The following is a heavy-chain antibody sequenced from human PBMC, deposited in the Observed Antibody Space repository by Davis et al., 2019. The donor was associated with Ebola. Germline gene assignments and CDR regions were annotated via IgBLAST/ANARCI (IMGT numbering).Heavy chain of an antibody. D-gene: IGHD1-26*01. CDR2: ISSTGSTI. CDR1: GFTVSSNY. J-gene: IGHJ4*02. CDR3: ARSYSGSRIYDY. V-gene: IGHV3-11*01. Sequence: GESLKISCAASGFTVSSNYMSWVRQAPGKGLEWVSYISSTGSTIYYADSVKGRFTISRDNAKNSLYLQMNGLRAEDTAVYYCARSYSGSRIYDYWGQGTLVTVSS.